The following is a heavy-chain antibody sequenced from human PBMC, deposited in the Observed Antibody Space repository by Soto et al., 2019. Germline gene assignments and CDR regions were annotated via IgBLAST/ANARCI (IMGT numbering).Heavy chain of an antibody. CDR3: ARDQYGDNWYFDL. D-gene: IGHD4-17*01. CDR2: IYYSGST. J-gene: IGHJ2*01. V-gene: IGHV4-31*03. CDR1: GGSISSGGYY. Sequence: QVQLQESGPGLVKPSQTLSLTCTVSGGSISSGGYYWSWIRQHPGKGLEWIGYIYYSGSTYYNPSLKSRVAISVDTSKNQFSLKLSSVTAADTAVYYCARDQYGDNWYFDLWGRGTLVTVSS.